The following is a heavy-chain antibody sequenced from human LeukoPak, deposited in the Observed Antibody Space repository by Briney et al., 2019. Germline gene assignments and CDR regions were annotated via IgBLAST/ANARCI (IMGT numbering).Heavy chain of an antibody. CDR3: ARAPLRYYYYMDV. CDR2: INHSGST. J-gene: IGHJ6*03. CDR1: GGSFSGYY. Sequence: PSETLSLTCAVYGGSFSGYYWSWIRQPPGKGLEWIGEINHSGSTNYNPSLKSRVTISVDTSKNQFSLQLSSVTAADTAVYYCARAPLRYYYYMDVWGKGTTVTVSS. V-gene: IGHV4-34*01.